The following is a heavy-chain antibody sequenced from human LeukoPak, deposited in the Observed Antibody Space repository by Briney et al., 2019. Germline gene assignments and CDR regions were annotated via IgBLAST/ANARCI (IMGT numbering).Heavy chain of an antibody. V-gene: IGHV4-34*11. CDR3: ARVLHAPYLIDS. CDR1: GGSFSDYY. D-gene: IGHD2-8*01. CDR2: VFRLQTVRT. J-gene: IGHJ4*02. Sequence: SETLSLTCVVYGGSFSDYYWGWFRQPPGKGLEWIATVFRLQTVRTFNNPSLGSRVTMSLDPSHNQFSLNLTSVTAADTALYFCARVLHAPYLIDSWGQGTLVTVSS.